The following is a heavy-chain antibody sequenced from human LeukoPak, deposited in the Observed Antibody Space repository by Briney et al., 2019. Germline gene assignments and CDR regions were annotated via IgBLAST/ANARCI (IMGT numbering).Heavy chain of an antibody. CDR1: GYSISSGYY. CDR2: ILHSGSN. V-gene: IGHV4-38-2*02. D-gene: IGHD3-22*01. Sequence: SETLSLTCIVSGYSISSGYYWGWIRQSPGKGLEWIGSILHSGSNHYNPSLKSRVTISVDTSKNQFSLKLSSVTAADTAVYYCSRHTSHYSDSSGYYAFDIWGQGTMVTVSS. J-gene: IGHJ3*02. CDR3: SRHTSHYSDSSGYYAFDI.